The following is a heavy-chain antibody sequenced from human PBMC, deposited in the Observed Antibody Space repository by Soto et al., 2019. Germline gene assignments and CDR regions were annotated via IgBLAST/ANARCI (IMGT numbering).Heavy chain of an antibody. CDR3: ARQSSSSLMVYYYYGMDV. CDR1: GGSFSGHY. Sequence: SETLSLTCAVYGGSFSGHYWSWIRQPPGKGLEWIGEINHSGSTNYNPSLKSRVTISVDTSKNQFSLKLSSVTAADTAVYYCARQSSSSLMVYYYYGMDVWGQGTTVTVSS. CDR2: INHSGST. D-gene: IGHD6-6*01. V-gene: IGHV4-34*01. J-gene: IGHJ6*02.